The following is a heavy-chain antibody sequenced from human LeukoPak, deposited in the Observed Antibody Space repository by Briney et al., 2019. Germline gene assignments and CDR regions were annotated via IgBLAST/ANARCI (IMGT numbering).Heavy chain of an antibody. CDR2: INHSGST. J-gene: IGHJ5*02. V-gene: IGHV4-34*01. Sequence: SETLSLTCAVSGGSFSGYYWSWIRQPPGKGLEWIGEINHSGSTNYNPSLKSRVTISVDTSKNQFSLKLSSVTAADTAVYYCAREGGESWFDPWGQGTLVTVSS. CDR1: GGSFSGYY. D-gene: IGHD5-24*01. CDR3: AREGGESWFDP.